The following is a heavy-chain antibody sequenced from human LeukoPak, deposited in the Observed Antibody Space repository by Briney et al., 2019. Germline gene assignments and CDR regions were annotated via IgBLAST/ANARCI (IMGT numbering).Heavy chain of an antibody. Sequence: SETLSHTCTVSGGSISSSYWSWIRRPPGKGVEWIGYISYNGGANYNPSLKSRVTISIDTSKNQFSLKLSSVTAADTAVYYCARGIVAAGTFDYWGQGTLVTVSS. J-gene: IGHJ4*02. V-gene: IGHV4-59*08. CDR3: ARGIVAAGTFDY. D-gene: IGHD6-13*01. CDR2: ISYNGGA. CDR1: GGSISSSY.